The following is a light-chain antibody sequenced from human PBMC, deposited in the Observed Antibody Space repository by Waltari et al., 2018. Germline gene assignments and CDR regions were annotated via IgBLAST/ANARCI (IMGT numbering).Light chain of an antibody. Sequence: DVQMTQSPSTLSAFLGDRVPITCRASQSISVWLTWYQQKRGKAPQLLISTASTLQGGVPSMSSGSGSRTEFTLTISSLQPDYVGNYCRQQYDDYIPHTFGGGTKVEIK. CDR1: QSISVW. J-gene: IGKJ4*01. CDR3: QQYDDYIPHT. CDR2: TAS. V-gene: IGKV1-5*03.